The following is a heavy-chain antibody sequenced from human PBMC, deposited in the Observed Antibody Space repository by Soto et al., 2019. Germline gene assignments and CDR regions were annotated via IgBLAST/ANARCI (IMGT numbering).Heavy chain of an antibody. CDR1: GGSISSGGYG. V-gene: IGHV4-31*03. Sequence: QVQLQESGPGLVKPSQTLSLTCTVSGGSISSGGYGWSWIRQHPGQGLEGIGYIYCSGGTHYTPSLGSRITMSVYSSKSQCILKLSSVSAADTAVYDWAGAFYSSTGWFDPCGQGTLVPVSS. CDR3: AGAFYSSTGWFDP. D-gene: IGHD6-13*01. CDR2: IYCSGGT. J-gene: IGHJ5*02.